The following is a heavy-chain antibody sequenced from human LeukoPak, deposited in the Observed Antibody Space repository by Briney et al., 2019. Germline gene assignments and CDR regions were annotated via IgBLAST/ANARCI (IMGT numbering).Heavy chain of an antibody. CDR3: VKGKAHYYDSSGDDY. D-gene: IGHD3-22*01. V-gene: IGHV3-64D*06. CDR1: GFTFSSYA. J-gene: IGHJ4*02. Sequence: PGGCLRLSCAASGFTFSSYAMHCGRQAPAKGLQYVSGISSNGGNTYHADSVKGRFTISRDNSKNTLYLQMSSLRAKDTAVYFCVKGKAHYYDSSGDDYWGQGTLVTVSS. CDR2: ISSNGGNT.